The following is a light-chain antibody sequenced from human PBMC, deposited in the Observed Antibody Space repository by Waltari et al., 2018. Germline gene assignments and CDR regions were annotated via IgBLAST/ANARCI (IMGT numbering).Light chain of an antibody. CDR2: EGS. CDR3: CSYAGSNTFNVV. V-gene: IGLV2-23*03. Sequence: QSALTQPASVSGSPGQSITIPCTGTSSAVGSHNLFSWYQHHPGKAPKFVIYEGSKRPSGVSNRFSGSKSGNTASLTISGLQAEDEGDYYCCSYAGSNTFNVVFGGGTKLTVL. CDR1: SSAVGSHNL. J-gene: IGLJ2*01.